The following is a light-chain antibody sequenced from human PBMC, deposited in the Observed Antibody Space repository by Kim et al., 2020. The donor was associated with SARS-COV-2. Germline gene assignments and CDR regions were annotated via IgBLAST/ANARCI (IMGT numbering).Light chain of an antibody. J-gene: IGKJ2*03. CDR2: GVS. V-gene: IGKV3-20*01. Sequence: EVLLTQSPGTLSLSPGERAALSCRASQSVSSSYLAWYQQKPGQSPRLLIYGVSSRAPGIPDRFIGGGFGTDFTLTISRLEPEDFAVYYCQHYGGSLFSFGQGNKLEI. CDR3: QHYGGSLFS. CDR1: QSVSSSY.